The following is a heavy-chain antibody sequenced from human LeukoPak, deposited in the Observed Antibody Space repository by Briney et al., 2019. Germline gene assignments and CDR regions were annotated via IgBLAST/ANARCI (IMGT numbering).Heavy chain of an antibody. CDR1: GYTFTGYY. Sequence: ASVKVSCKASGYTFTGYYMHWVRQAPGQGLEWMGWINLNSGGTNYAQKFQGRVTMTRDTSITTAYMELSRLRFDDTALYYCARSPHILTGENFDYWGQGTLVTVSS. CDR2: INLNSGGT. CDR3: ARSPHILTGENFDY. J-gene: IGHJ4*02. D-gene: IGHD3-9*01. V-gene: IGHV1-2*02.